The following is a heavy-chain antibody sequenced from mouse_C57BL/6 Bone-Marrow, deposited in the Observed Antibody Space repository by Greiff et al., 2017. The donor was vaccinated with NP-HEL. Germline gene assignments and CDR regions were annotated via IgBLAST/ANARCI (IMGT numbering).Heavy chain of an antibody. CDR1: GYTFTDYY. CDR3: ARRQLRLRRDFDY. J-gene: IGHJ2*01. CDR2: INPNSGGT. V-gene: IGHV1-26*01. Sequence: VQLQQSGPELVKPGASVKISCKASGYTFTDYYMNWVKQSHGKSLEWIGDINPNSGGTSYNQKFKGKATLTVDKSSSTAYMELRSLTSEDSAVYYCARRQLRLRRDFDYWGQGTTLTVSS. D-gene: IGHD3-2*02.